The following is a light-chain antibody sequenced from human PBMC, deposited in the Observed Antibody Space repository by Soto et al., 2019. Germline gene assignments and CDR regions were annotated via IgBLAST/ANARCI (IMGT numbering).Light chain of an antibody. J-gene: IGKJ1*01. V-gene: IGKV1-39*01. CDR3: LQSDSTPWT. CDR2: AAS. Sequence: DIQVTQSPSSLSASVGDRVTITCRASQDISFYLNWYQQQPGKAPKLLIFAASYLEGGVPSRFSGSGSGTDFALTISSLQPEDFATYYCLQSDSTPWTFGQGTKVDIK. CDR1: QDISFY.